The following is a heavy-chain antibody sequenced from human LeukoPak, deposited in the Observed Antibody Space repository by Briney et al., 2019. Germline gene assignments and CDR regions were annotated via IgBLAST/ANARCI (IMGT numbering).Heavy chain of an antibody. V-gene: IGHV3-23*01. CDR2: ITSSGAST. CDR1: GFTFSSYA. J-gene: IGHJ3*02. CDR3: AKGGATILSAFDI. D-gene: IGHD1-26*01. Sequence: GGSLRLSCGASGFTFSSYAMSWVRQAPGQGLEWVSVITSSGASTYYADSVKGRFTISRDNSKNTLYLQMNSLRAEDTAVYYCAKGGATILSAFDIWGQGTMVTVSS.